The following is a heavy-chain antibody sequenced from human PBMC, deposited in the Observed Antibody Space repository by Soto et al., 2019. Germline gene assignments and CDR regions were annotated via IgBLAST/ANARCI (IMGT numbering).Heavy chain of an antibody. D-gene: IGHD6-13*01. Sequence: GSLRLSCAASGFTFRSYAMHWVRQAPGKGLEWVAVISYDGSNKYYADSVKGRFTISRDNSKNTLYLQMNSLRAEDTAVYYCAREIAAAGTPYYYYYGMDVWGQGTTVTVSS. CDR2: ISYDGSNK. CDR3: AREIAAAGTPYYYYYGMDV. J-gene: IGHJ6*02. V-gene: IGHV3-30-3*01. CDR1: GFTFRSYA.